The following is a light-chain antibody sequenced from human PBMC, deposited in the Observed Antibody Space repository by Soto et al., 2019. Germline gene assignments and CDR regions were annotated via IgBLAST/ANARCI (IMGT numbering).Light chain of an antibody. CDR1: QSVSSSY. CDR2: GAS. V-gene: IGKV3-20*01. CDR3: QQYGSS. J-gene: IGKJ5*01. Sequence: EIVLTQSPGTLSLSPGERATLSCRASQSVSSSYLAWYQQKPGQAPRLLIYGASSRATGIPDRFSGSGSGTDFTLTISRLEPEDFALYYCQQYGSSLGQGTRLEIK.